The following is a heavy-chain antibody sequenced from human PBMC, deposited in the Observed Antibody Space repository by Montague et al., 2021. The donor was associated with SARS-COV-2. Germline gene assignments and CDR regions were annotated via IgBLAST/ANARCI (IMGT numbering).Heavy chain of an antibody. J-gene: IGHJ6*02. Sequence: SETLSRTCAVYGGSLSGYYWSWIRQPPGKGLEWIGEINHSGSNNYNPSLKSRVTISLDTSKNQFSLKLSSVTAADTAVYYCARGRRRYNWRDETSYYYGMDVWGQGTTVTVSS. CDR3: ARGRRRYNWRDETSYYYGMDV. CDR2: INHSGSN. V-gene: IGHV4-34*01. CDR1: GGSLSGYY. D-gene: IGHD1-20*01.